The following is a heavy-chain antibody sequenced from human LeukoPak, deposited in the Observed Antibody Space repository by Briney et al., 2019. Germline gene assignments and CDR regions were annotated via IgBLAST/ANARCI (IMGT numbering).Heavy chain of an antibody. CDR1: GFTFSSYA. D-gene: IGHD6-19*01. Sequence: PGRSLRLSCAASGFTFSSYAMHWVRQAPGKGLEWVAVISYYGSNKYYADSVKGRFTISRDNSKNTLYLQMNSLRAEDTAVYYCAFSSGWTFDYWGQGTLVTVSS. CDR2: ISYYGSNK. J-gene: IGHJ4*02. V-gene: IGHV3-30-3*01. CDR3: AFSSGWTFDY.